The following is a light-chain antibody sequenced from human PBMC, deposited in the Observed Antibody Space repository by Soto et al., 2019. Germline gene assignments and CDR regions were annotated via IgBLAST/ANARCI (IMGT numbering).Light chain of an antibody. CDR3: QQYGSTPPIT. CDR2: GVS. Sequence: IVLTQSPGTLSLSPGERATLSCRASQSVSSSYLAWYQQKPGQAPRLLIYGVSSRATGIPDGFSGSGSGTDFTLTIIRLEPEDVAEYYCQQYGSTPPITFGQGTRLEIK. J-gene: IGKJ5*01. CDR1: QSVSSSY. V-gene: IGKV3-20*01.